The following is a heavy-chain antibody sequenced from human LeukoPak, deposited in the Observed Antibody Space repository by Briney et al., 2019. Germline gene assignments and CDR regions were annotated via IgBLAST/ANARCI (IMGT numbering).Heavy chain of an antibody. D-gene: IGHD3-10*01. CDR1: GFTFSSYA. Sequence: GGSLRLSCAASGFTFSSYAMSWVRQAPGKGLEWVSAISGSGGSTYYADSVKGRFTISRDNSKNTLYLQMNSLRAEDTAVYYCAKEAAYYYGSGSTNWFDPWGQGTLVTVSS. J-gene: IGHJ5*02. CDR2: ISGSGGST. V-gene: IGHV3-23*01. CDR3: AKEAAYYYGSGSTNWFDP.